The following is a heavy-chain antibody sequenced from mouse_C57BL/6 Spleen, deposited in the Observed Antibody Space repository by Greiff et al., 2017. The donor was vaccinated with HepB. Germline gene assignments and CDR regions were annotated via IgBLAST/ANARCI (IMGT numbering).Heavy chain of an antibody. CDR2: IDPDNGDT. V-gene: IGHV14-4*01. CDR3: TSVVTTYAMDY. D-gene: IGHD2-2*01. J-gene: IGHJ4*01. Sequence: EVQLQQSGAELVRPGASVKLSCTASGFNIKDDYMHWVKQRPEQGLEWIGWIDPDNGDTEYASKFQGKATITADTSSNTAYLQLSSLTSEDTAVYYCTSVVTTYAMDYWGQGTSVTVSS. CDR1: GFNIKDDY.